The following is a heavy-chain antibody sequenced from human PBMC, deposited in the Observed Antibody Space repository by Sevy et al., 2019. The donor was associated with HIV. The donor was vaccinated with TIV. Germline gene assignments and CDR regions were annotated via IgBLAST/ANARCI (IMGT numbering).Heavy chain of an antibody. CDR2: IKEDGSVK. Sequence: GGSLRLSCEASGFTFSSYWMSWVRQAPGKGLEWVANIKEDGSVKYYVESVKGRFTISRDNAKNSVYLQMNSLRAEDAALYYCVRAIGSARSHWGLGTLVTVSS. D-gene: IGHD2-15*01. J-gene: IGHJ4*02. V-gene: IGHV3-7*01. CDR1: GFTFSSYW. CDR3: VRAIGSARSH.